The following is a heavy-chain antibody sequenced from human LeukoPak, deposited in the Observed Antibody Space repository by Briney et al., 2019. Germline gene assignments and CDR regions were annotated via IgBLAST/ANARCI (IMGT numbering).Heavy chain of an antibody. CDR1: SGSISVTGID. CDR2: IYTGTT. Sequence: SETLSLTCTVSSGSISVTGIDWGWVRQPPGKGLEYLGKIYTGTTSYNPSLKSRVTISIDTSKNQFSLNLNSVTAADTAFYYCVRVDSMGPYNWFDPWGQGTLVTVSS. V-gene: IGHV4-39*07. J-gene: IGHJ5*02. D-gene: IGHD3-22*01. CDR3: VRVDSMGPYNWFDP.